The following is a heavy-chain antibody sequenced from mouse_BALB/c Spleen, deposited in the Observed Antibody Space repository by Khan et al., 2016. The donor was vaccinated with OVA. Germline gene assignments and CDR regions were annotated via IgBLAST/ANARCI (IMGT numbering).Heavy chain of an antibody. D-gene: IGHD2-10*01. CDR1: GYTFTNYW. J-gene: IGHJ2*01. CDR3: ARNAYFGNYFDY. V-gene: IGHV1S81*02. CDR2: IYPSDGRR. Sequence: VQLQQSGAEQVKPGASVKLSCKASGYTFTNYWVHWVKQRPGQGLEWLGEIYPSDGRRNNNETFKSKATLTVDKSSSTAYMQLSSLTSEDSAVYYCARNAYFGNYFDYWGQGTTLTVSS.